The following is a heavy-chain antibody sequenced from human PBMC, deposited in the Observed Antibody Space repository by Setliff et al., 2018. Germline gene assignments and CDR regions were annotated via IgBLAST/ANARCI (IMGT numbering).Heavy chain of an antibody. V-gene: IGHV3-15*01. CDR2: IKTKAAGETT. Sequence: SGGSLRLSCAASGFTFSNALMNWVRQAPGKGLEWVGRIKTKAAGETTYYAAPVKDRFTISREDSKNTLYLQINSLTTDDTAVYYGTTDPDLNYWGQGTLVTVSS. CDR3: TTDPDLNY. CDR1: GFTFSNAL. J-gene: IGHJ4*02.